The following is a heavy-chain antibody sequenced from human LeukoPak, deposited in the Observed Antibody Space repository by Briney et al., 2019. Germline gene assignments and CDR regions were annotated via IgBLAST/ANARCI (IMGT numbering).Heavy chain of an antibody. D-gene: IGHD1-20*01. J-gene: IGHJ4*02. CDR2: MSGSGDAT. CDR1: GFTFSDFA. V-gene: IGHV3-23*01. CDR3: SKGRSNFGYLSGDY. Sequence: GGSLRLSCAASGFTFSDFAMTWVRQAAGKGLEWVSAMSGSGDATYYADSVKGRFTISRDNSKSTLYLQMNDVETEDTAIYYCSKGRSNFGYLSGDYWGQGTLVTVSS.